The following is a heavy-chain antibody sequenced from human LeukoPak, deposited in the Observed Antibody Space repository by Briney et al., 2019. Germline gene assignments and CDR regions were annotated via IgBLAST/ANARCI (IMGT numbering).Heavy chain of an antibody. J-gene: IGHJ4*02. CDR2: ISSSSSYI. CDR1: GFTFSSYS. Sequence: GGSLRLSCAASGFTFSSYSMNWVRQAPGKGLEWVSSISSSSSYIYYADSVKGRFTISRDNAKNSLYLQMNSLRAEDTAVYYCARANYGGNSGDFGYWGQGTLVTVSS. CDR3: ARANYGGNSGDFGY. D-gene: IGHD4-23*01. V-gene: IGHV3-21*01.